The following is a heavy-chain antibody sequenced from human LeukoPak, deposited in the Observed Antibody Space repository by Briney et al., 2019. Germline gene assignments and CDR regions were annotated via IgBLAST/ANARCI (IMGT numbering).Heavy chain of an antibody. Sequence: TGGSLRLSCAASGFIVNVKYMSWVRQAPGKGLEWVSGIHTNDKTYYADSVKGRFTISRDNSKNTLFLQMNTLRAEDTAVYYCATRIAAGGLFFFDYWGQGTLVTVSS. J-gene: IGHJ4*02. D-gene: IGHD6-13*01. CDR1: GFIVNVKY. CDR3: ATRIAAGGLFFFDY. CDR2: IHTNDKT. V-gene: IGHV3-53*01.